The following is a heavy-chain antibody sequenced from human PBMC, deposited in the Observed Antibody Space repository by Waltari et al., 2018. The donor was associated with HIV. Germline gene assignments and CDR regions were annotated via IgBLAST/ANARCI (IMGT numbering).Heavy chain of an antibody. J-gene: IGHJ4*02. Sequence: EVQLVESGGGLIQPGGSLRLSCAASGSSVRSNYMSWVRQAPGKGLEWVSVIYSGGSTYYADSVKGRFTISRDNSKNTLYLQMNSLRAEDTAVYYCARGFGCGGDCYYFDYWGQGTLVTVSS. D-gene: IGHD2-21*02. CDR1: GSSVRSNY. CDR3: ARGFGCGGDCYYFDY. V-gene: IGHV3-53*01. CDR2: IYSGGST.